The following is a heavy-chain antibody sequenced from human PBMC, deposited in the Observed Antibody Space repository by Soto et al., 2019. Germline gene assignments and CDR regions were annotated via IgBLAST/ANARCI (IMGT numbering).Heavy chain of an antibody. J-gene: IGHJ5*02. CDR2: IKSKTDGGTT. CDR1: GFTFSNAW. Sequence: EVQLVESGGGLVKPGGSLRLSCAASGFTFSNAWMSWVRQAPGKGLEWVGRIKSKTDGGTTDYAAPVKGRFAISRDDSKNTLYLQMNSLKTEDTAVYYCTTDVVPSSGTAWYNWFDPWGQGTLVTVSS. D-gene: IGHD6-19*01. CDR3: TTDVVPSSGTAWYNWFDP. V-gene: IGHV3-15*01.